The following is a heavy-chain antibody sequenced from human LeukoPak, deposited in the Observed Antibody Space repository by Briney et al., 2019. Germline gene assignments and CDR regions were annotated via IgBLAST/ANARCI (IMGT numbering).Heavy chain of an antibody. CDR1: GYTLTSYG. J-gene: IGHJ4*02. V-gene: IGHV1-18*01. CDR3: ARGAYGDK. CDR2: ISTQSGNT. D-gene: IGHD4-17*01. Sequence: GASVTVSCAASGYTLTSYGINWMRQAPGQGLEWMGWISTQSGNTNYAQKVQGRLTLTTDRSTNTASMELRSLRSDDTAVYYCARGAYGDKWGQGTLVTVSS.